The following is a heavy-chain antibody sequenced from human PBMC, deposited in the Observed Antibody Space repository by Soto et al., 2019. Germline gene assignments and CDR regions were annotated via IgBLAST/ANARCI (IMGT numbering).Heavy chain of an antibody. D-gene: IGHD3-10*01. CDR1: GFTFSLFG. CDR3: ARVRGGSGTFPPLY. V-gene: IGHV3-33*01. CDR2: IWYDGSKK. Sequence: QVQLVESGGGVVQPGRSLRLSCAASGFTFSLFGMHWVHQAPGKGLAWVAVIWYDGSKKYYADSVKGRFTISRDNSNNMLHLEMNSLRAEDTAVYYCARVRGGSGTFPPLYWGQGTLVTVSS. J-gene: IGHJ4*02.